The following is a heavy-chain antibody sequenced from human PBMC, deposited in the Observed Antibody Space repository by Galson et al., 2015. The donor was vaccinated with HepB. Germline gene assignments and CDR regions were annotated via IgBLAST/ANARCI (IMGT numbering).Heavy chain of an antibody. CDR1: GDTFSNYP. CDR2: IIPIFGTA. V-gene: IGHV1-69*13. J-gene: IGHJ6*02. CDR3: ATTPGSRYYGMDV. Sequence: SVKVSCKASGDTFSNYPISWVRQAPGQGFEWMGGIIPIFGTANYAQKFQGRVTITADEPITTANMELSSLRSEDTAVYDCATTPGSRYYGMDVWGQGTTVTVSS.